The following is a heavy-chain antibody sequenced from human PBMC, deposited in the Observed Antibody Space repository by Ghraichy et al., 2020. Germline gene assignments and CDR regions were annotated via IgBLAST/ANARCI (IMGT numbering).Heavy chain of an antibody. CDR2: ISSRSSNV. CDR3: VRGGGLDV. J-gene: IGHJ3*01. CDR1: GFSFSDYS. D-gene: IGHD3-16*01. V-gene: IGHV3-48*04. Sequence: GGSLRLSCEATGFSFSDYSLNWVRRTPGKRLEWIAFISSRSSNVYYADSVRGRFSISRDNTKKSLYLQMSSLRAEDTAIYYCVRGGGLDVWGRGTMVTVSS.